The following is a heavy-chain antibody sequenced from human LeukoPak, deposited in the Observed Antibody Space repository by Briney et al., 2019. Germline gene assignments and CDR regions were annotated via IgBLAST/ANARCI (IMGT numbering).Heavy chain of an antibody. Sequence: ASVKVSCKASGGTFSSYAISWVRQAPGQGLEWMGGIIPIFGTANYAQKFQGRVTITADESTSTAYMELSSLRSEDTAVYYCAREGTARDGYKTWGQGTLVTVSS. D-gene: IGHD5-24*01. V-gene: IGHV1-69*13. CDR1: GGTFSSYA. CDR2: IIPIFGTA. J-gene: IGHJ5*02. CDR3: AREGTARDGYKT.